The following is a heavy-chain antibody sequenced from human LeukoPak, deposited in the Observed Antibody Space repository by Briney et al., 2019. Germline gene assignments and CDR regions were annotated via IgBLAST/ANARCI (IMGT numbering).Heavy chain of an antibody. Sequence: PGGSLRLSCAASGFTFSSFWMHWVRQAPGKGLEWVSGISWNSGSIGYADSVKGRFTISRDNAKNSLYLQMNSLRAEDTALYYSAKGGYSYGYELEPPFDYWGQGTLVTVSS. D-gene: IGHD5-18*01. CDR1: GFTFSSFW. V-gene: IGHV3-9*01. CDR2: ISWNSGSI. CDR3: AKGGYSYGYELEPPFDY. J-gene: IGHJ4*02.